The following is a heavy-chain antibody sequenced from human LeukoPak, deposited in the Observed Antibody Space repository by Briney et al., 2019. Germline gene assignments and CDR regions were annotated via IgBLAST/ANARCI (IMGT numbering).Heavy chain of an antibody. CDR2: ISAYNGNT. D-gene: IGHD3-22*01. CDR3: ARPYYDSSAPPYDY. CDR1: GYTFTSYG. J-gene: IGHJ4*02. V-gene: IGHV1-18*01. Sequence: AASVKVSCKASGYTFTSYGISWVRQAPGQGLEWMGWISAYNGNTNYAQKLQGRITMTTDTSTSTAYMELRSLRSDDTAVYYCARPYYDSSAPPYDYWGQGTPVTVSS.